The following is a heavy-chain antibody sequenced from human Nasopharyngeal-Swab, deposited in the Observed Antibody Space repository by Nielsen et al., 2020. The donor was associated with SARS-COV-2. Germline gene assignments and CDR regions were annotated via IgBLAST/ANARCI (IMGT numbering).Heavy chain of an antibody. CDR1: GDSISTDNW. V-gene: IGHV4-4*02. Sequence: GSLRLSCGASGDSISTDNWWSWVRQPPGKALEWIGEIHHSGNTNYNPSLTSRVYMSVDKSKNQFSLEVTSVTAADTAVYYCASGGDFQAIDYWGQGTLVTVSS. CDR3: ASGGDFQAIDY. D-gene: IGHD3-16*01. CDR2: IHHSGNT. J-gene: IGHJ4*02.